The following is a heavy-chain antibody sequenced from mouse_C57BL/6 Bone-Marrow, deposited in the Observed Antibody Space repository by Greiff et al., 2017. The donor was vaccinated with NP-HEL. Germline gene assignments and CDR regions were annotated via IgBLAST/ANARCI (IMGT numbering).Heavy chain of an antibody. J-gene: IGHJ4*01. Sequence: EVHLVESGGGLVQSGRSLRLSCATSGFTFSDFYMEWVRQAPGKGLEWIAASRNKANDYTTEYSASVKGRFIVSRDTSQSILYLQMNALRAEDTAIYYCARDAGYGSSFDYWGQGTSVTVSS. V-gene: IGHV7-1*01. D-gene: IGHD1-1*01. CDR2: SRNKANDYTT. CDR3: ARDAGYGSSFDY. CDR1: GFTFSDFY.